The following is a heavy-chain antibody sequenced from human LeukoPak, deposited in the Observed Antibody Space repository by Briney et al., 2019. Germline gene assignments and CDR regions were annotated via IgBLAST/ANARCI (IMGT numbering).Heavy chain of an antibody. J-gene: IGHJ4*02. V-gene: IGHV1-18*01. CDR2: ISAYNGNT. Sequence: GASVKVSCKASGYTFTSYGISWVRQAPGQGLEWMGWISAYNGNTNYAQKLQGRVTMTTDTSTSTAYMELRSLRSDDTAVYYCARDLLLPRELRYFDWSIPRFDYWGQGTLVTVSS. D-gene: IGHD3-9*01. CDR3: ARDLLLPRELRYFDWSIPRFDY. CDR1: GYTFTSYG.